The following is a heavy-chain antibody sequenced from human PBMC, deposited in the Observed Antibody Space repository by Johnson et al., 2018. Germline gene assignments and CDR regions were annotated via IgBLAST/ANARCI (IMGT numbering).Heavy chain of an antibody. V-gene: IGHV3-9*01. J-gene: IGHJ6*03. CDR1: GFTFDDYA. CDR3: AKDRGIYYYYMDV. D-gene: IGHD6-13*01. CDR2: ISWNSGTI. Sequence: VQLVQSGGGLVQPGRSLRLSCAASGFTFDDYAMHWVRQTPGKGLEWVSGISWNSGTIGYADSVKGRFTISRDNAKNSLYLQMNSLRAEDTALYYCAKDRGIYYYYMDVWGKGTTVTVSS.